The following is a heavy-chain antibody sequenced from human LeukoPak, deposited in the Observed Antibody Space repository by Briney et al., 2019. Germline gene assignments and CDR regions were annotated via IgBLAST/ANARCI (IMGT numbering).Heavy chain of an antibody. CDR1: GGTFSSFA. D-gene: IGHD4-17*01. J-gene: IGHJ3*02. CDR3: ARPAEVIDGDYDAFDI. CDR2: IIPIFGTA. Sequence: SVKVSCKASGGTFSSFAISGVRQAPGQGLEWMGRIIPIFGTANYAQKFQGRVTITTDESTSTAYMELSSLRSEDTAVYYCARPAEVIDGDYDAFDIWGQGTMVTVSS. V-gene: IGHV1-69*05.